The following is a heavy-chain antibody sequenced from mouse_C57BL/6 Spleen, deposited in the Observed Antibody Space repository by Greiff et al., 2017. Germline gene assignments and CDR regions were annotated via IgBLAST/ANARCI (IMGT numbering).Heavy chain of an antibody. CDR1: GYAFSSYW. V-gene: IGHV1-80*01. D-gene: IGHD2-5*01. CDR2: IYPGDGDT. J-gene: IGHJ2*01. Sequence: QVQLKESGAELVKPGASVKISCKASGYAFSSYWMNWVKQRPGTGLEGIGQIYPGDGDTNYNGKFKGKATLTADKSSSTAYMQLSSLTSEDSAVYFCARAYYSNYDYWGQGTTLTVSS. CDR3: ARAYYSNYDY.